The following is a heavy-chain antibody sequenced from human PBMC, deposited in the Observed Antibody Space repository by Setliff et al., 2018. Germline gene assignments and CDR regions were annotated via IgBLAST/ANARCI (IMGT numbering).Heavy chain of an antibody. CDR3: ATVEAITIAAAGTTIFDYSNRGHFDC. CDR1: GYTLTELS. Sequence: GASVKVSCKVSGYTLTELSMHWVRQAPGKGLEWMGGFDPEDGETIYAQKFQGRVTMTEDTSTDTAYMELSSLRSEDTAVYYCATVEAITIAAAGTTIFDYSNRGHFDCWGQGTLVTVSS. J-gene: IGHJ4*02. D-gene: IGHD6-13*01. CDR2: FDPEDGET. V-gene: IGHV1-24*01.